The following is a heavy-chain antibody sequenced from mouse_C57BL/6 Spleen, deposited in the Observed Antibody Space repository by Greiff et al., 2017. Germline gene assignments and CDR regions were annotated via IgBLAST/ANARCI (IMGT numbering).Heavy chain of an antibody. CDR1: GYSFTGYY. CDR2: INPSTGGT. CDR3: ARSGAWFAY. Sequence: VQLQQSGPELVKPGASVKISCKASGYSFTGYYMNWVKQSPEKSLEWIGEINPSTGGTTYNQKFKAKATLTVDKSSSTAYMQLKGLTSEDSAVYYCARSGAWFAYWGQGTLVTVSA. V-gene: IGHV1-42*01. D-gene: IGHD3-1*01. J-gene: IGHJ3*01.